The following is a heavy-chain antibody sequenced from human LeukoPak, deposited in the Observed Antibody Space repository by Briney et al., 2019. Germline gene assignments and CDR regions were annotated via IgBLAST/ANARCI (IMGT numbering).Heavy chain of an antibody. V-gene: IGHV1-2*02. CDR1: GYTFTGYY. D-gene: IGHD3-16*02. J-gene: IGHJ4*02. CDR3: ARDLFMITFGGVIVRDY. CDR2: INPNSGGT. Sequence: ASVKVSCKASGYTFTGYYMHWVRQAPGQGLEWMGWINPNSGGTNYAQKFQGRVTMTRDTSISTAYMELSRLRSDDTAVYYCARDLFMITFGGVIVRDYWGQGTLVTVSS.